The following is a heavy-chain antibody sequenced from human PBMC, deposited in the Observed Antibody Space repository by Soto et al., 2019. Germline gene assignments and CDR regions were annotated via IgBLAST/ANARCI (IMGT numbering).Heavy chain of an antibody. J-gene: IGHJ6*02. CDR1: GGSISSGGYY. CDR3: ARGGSPRYCSSTSCYTDYYYGMVV. Sequence: SETLSLTCTVSGGSISSGGYYWSWIRQHPGKGLEWIGYIYYSGSTYYNPSLKSRVTISVDTSKNQFSLKLSSVTAADTAVYYCARGGSPRYCSSTSCYTDYYYGMVVWGQGTTVTVSS. V-gene: IGHV4-31*03. CDR2: IYYSGST. D-gene: IGHD2-2*02.